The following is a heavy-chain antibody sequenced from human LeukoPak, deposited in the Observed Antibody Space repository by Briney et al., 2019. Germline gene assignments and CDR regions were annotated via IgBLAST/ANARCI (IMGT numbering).Heavy chain of an antibody. D-gene: IGHD6-13*01. V-gene: IGHV1-2*02. J-gene: IGHJ6*03. CDR2: INPNSGGT. Sequence: ASVKVSCKASGYTFTGYYMHWVRQAPGQGLEWMGWINPNSGGTNCAQKFQGRVTMTRHTSINTAYMELSSLRFDDTAVYYCARGATAGRFSLRPTGAYYMDVWGKGTTVTVSS. CDR1: GYTFTGYY. CDR3: ARGATAGRFSLRPTGAYYMDV.